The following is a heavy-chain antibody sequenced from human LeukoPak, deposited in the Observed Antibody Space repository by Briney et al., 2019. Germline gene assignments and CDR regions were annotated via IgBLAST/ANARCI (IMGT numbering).Heavy chain of an antibody. CDR3: ARRSTGGYYFDY. CDR2: IYYSGST. CDR1: GGSISSYY. Sequence: SETLSLTCTVSGGSISSYYWSWIRQPPGKGLEWIGYIYYSGSTNYNPSLKSRVTISVDTSKNQFSLKLSSVTAADTAVYYCARRSTGGYYFDYWGQGTLVTVSS. D-gene: IGHD4-17*01. V-gene: IGHV4-59*01. J-gene: IGHJ4*02.